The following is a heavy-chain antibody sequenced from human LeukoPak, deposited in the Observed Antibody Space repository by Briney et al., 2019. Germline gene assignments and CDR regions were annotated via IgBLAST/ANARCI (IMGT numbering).Heavy chain of an antibody. D-gene: IGHD3-9*01. CDR3: AKEADDWLLTPGFGAFDI. CDR1: GFTFSSYA. J-gene: IGHJ3*02. CDR2: ISGSGGGT. Sequence: GGSLRLSCAASGFTFSSYAMSWVRQAPGKGLEWVSAISGSGGGTYYADSVKGRFTISRDNSKNTLYLQMNSLRAEDTAVYYCAKEADDWLLTPGFGAFDIWGQGTMVTVSS. V-gene: IGHV3-23*01.